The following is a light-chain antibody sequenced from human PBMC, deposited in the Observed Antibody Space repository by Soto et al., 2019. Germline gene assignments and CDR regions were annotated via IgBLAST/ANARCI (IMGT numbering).Light chain of an antibody. J-gene: IGKJ5*01. CDR2: GAS. CDR1: QSVSSSY. Sequence: DIVLTQSPGTLSLSPGERATLSRRASQSVSSSYLAWYQHKPGQAPRLLIYGASNRATGIPDRFSGSGSGTDFTLTINRLEPEDFAVYFCQKYGASPRFGQGTRLEIK. V-gene: IGKV3-20*01. CDR3: QKYGASPR.